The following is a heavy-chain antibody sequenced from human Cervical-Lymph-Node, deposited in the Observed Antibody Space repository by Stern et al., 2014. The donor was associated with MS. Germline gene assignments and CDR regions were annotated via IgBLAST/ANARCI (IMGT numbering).Heavy chain of an antibody. CDR3: AKAGAIAVAGTGFDY. D-gene: IGHD6-19*01. Sequence: VQLEESGGGVVQPGRSLRLSCAASGFTFSSYGMHWVRQAPGQGLAWVAVISYDGSNKYYADSVKGRFTISRDNSKNTLYLQMNSLRAEDTAVYYCAKAGAIAVAGTGFDYWGQGTLVTVSS. CDR2: ISYDGSNK. V-gene: IGHV3-30*18. J-gene: IGHJ4*02. CDR1: GFTFSSYG.